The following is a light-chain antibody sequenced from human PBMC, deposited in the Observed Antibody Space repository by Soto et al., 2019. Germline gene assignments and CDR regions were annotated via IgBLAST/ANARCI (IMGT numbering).Light chain of an antibody. Sequence: DVVMTQTPLSLSVAPGQPASICCKSSQSLLHITGETFLFWYLQKPGQSPQLLIYEVSTRVSGVPDRFSGSGSGTDFTLEISRVETDDVGIYYCMQGTQLPPTFGQGTRLEIK. V-gene: IGKV2-29*03. CDR3: MQGTQLPPT. CDR1: QSLLHITGETF. CDR2: EVS. J-gene: IGKJ5*01.